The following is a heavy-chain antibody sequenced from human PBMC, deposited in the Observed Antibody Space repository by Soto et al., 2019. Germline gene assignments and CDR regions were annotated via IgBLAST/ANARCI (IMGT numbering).Heavy chain of an antibody. CDR3: AREASSGWSGGDDAFDI. Sequence: GSLRLSCAASGFTVSSNYMSWVRQAPGKGLEWVSVIYSGGSTYYADSVKGRFTISRDNSKNTLYLQMNSLRAEDTAVYYCAREASSGWSGGDDAFDIWGQGXMVTV. CDR2: IYSGGST. V-gene: IGHV3-53*01. D-gene: IGHD6-19*01. J-gene: IGHJ3*02. CDR1: GFTVSSNY.